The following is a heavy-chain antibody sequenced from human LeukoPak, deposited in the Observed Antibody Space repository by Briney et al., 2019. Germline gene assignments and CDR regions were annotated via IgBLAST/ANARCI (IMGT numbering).Heavy chain of an antibody. D-gene: IGHD3-22*01. V-gene: IGHV1-2*02. CDR3: ARVGYYESSGYYEY. CDR2: INPNSGGT. CDR1: GYTFTSNA. Sequence: ASVKVSCKASGYTFTSNAINWVRQVPGQGLEWMGWINPNSGGTNYAQKFQGRVTMTRDTSISTVYMELSRLRSDDTAVYYCARVGYYESSGYYEYWGQGTLVTVSS. J-gene: IGHJ4*02.